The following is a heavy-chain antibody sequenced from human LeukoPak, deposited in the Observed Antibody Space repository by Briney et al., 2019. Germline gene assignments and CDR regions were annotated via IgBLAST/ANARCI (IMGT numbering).Heavy chain of an antibody. CDR3: AKDRRGFSYGYWGFDY. D-gene: IGHD5-18*01. Sequence: GGSLRLSCAASGFTFSSYAMSWVRQAPGKGLEWVATIWYDGSQTYSADSVKGRFTISRDNSKNTVYLHMNSLRAEDTAVYYCAKDRRGFSYGYWGFDYWGQGALVTVSS. V-gene: IGHV3-33*06. CDR1: GFTFSSYA. CDR2: IWYDGSQT. J-gene: IGHJ4*02.